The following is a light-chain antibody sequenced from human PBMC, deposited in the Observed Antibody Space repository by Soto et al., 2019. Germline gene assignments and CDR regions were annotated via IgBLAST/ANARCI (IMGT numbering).Light chain of an antibody. CDR3: QQSYSTRWT. J-gene: IGKJ1*01. Sequence: QMTQSPPSLSASVGDRVTITCRASQSISSYLNWYQQKPGKAPKLLIYAASSLQSGVPSRFSGSGSGTDFTLTISSLQPEDFATYYCQQSYSTRWTFGQGTKV. V-gene: IGKV1-39*01. CDR2: AAS. CDR1: QSISSY.